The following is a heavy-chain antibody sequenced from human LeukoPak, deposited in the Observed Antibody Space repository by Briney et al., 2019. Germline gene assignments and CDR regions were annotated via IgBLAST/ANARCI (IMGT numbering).Heavy chain of an antibody. CDR1: GGSISSYY. CDR3: ARDRYYYDSSARYFDY. CDR2: IYTSGST. D-gene: IGHD3-22*01. J-gene: IGHJ4*02. Sequence: MPSETLSLTCTVSGGSISSYYWSWIRQPAGKGLEWIGRIYTSGSTNYNPSLKSRVTMSVDTSKNQFSLKLSSVTAADTAVYYCARDRYYYDSSARYFDYWGQGTLVTVSS. V-gene: IGHV4-4*07.